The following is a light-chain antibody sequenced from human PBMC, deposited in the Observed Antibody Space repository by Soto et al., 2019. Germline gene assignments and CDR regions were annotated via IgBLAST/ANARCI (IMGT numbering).Light chain of an antibody. CDR2: GTS. J-gene: IGKJ4*01. CDR3: QQYNEWPLT. Sequence: EIVMTQSPATLSGSGGERATLSCRDSQNVINNLEWYQQKPGKAPSLLIYGTSPRETGFPAMFSGSAAGTDCTLTISSLQSEDFVVCYCQQYNEWPLTFGGGTKVDIK. V-gene: IGKV3-15*01. CDR1: QNVINN.